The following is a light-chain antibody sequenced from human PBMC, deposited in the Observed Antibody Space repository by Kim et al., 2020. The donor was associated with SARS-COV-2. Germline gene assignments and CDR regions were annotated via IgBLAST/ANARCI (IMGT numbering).Light chain of an antibody. CDR2: YDS. Sequence: APRMKARISVGGNNIGSKSVHCDQQKPGQAPVLVSYYDSDRPSGIPERFTGSNSGNTAPLAISRVEAGDEADYDCQVWDSSSYHVVFGGGTKLTV. CDR1: NIGSKS. J-gene: IGLJ2*01. CDR3: QVWDSSSYHVV. V-gene: IGLV3-21*04.